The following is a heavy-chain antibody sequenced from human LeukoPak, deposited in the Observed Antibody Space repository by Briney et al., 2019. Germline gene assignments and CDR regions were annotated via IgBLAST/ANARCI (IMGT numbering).Heavy chain of an antibody. J-gene: IGHJ4*02. CDR2: INPSGGST. CDR1: GYTFTSYY. V-gene: IGHV1-46*01. CDR3: ASHPGSSSDWYTTPFDY. D-gene: IGHD6-19*01. Sequence: RASVKVSCKASGYTFTSYYMHWVRQAPGQGLEWMGVINPSGGSTSYAQKFQGRVTMTRDTSTSTVYMELSSLRSEDTAVYYCASHPGSSSDWYTTPFDYWGQGTLVTVSS.